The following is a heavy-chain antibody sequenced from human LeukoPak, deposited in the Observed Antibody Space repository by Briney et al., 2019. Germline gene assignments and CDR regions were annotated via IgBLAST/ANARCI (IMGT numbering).Heavy chain of an antibody. D-gene: IGHD4-17*01. V-gene: IGHV4-30-4*01. CDR1: GGSISSGDYY. CDR3: ARDYIHYGAYPFDAFDM. J-gene: IGHJ3*02. CDR2: IYYSGST. Sequence: SQTLSLTCTVSGGSISSGDYYWSWIRQPPGKGLECIGYIYYSGSTYYNPSLKSRVTISADTSKNQFSLKLSSVTAADTAVYYCARDYIHYGAYPFDAFDMWGQGTMVTVSS.